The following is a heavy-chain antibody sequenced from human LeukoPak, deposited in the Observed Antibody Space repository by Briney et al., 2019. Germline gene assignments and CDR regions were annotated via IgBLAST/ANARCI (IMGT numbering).Heavy chain of an antibody. CDR3: AKDRRDGYNGAYFDY. D-gene: IGHD5-24*01. J-gene: IGHJ4*02. Sequence: GGSLRLSCAASGFTFSSYGMHWVRQAPGKGLEWVAFIRYDGSNKYHADSVKGRFTISRDNSKNTLYLQMNSLRAEDTAVYYCAKDRRDGYNGAYFDYWGQGTLVTVSP. CDR1: GFTFSSYG. V-gene: IGHV3-30*02. CDR2: IRYDGSNK.